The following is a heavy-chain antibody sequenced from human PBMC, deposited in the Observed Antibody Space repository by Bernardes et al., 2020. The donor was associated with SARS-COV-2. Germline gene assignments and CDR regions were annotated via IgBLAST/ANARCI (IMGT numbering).Heavy chain of an antibody. J-gene: IGHJ4*02. CDR2: MNEDGPII. V-gene: IGHV3-74*01. Sequence: GGSLRLSCAASGFSVSAYWMHWVRQAPGEGLEWVSRMNEDGPIINYAESVKGRFTISRDIAGNMVYLQMSSLRAEDTAVYYCARDFGGESDYWGQGTLVTVSS. CDR3: ARDFGGESDY. D-gene: IGHD2-21*01. CDR1: GFSVSAYW.